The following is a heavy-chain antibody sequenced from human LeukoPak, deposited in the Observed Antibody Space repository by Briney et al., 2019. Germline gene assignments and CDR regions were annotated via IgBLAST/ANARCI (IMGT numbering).Heavy chain of an antibody. D-gene: IGHD2-15*01. CDR3: ARDGWMVAAPQDY. J-gene: IGHJ4*02. V-gene: IGHV1-18*01. CDR2: INTYNGNT. CDR1: GYTFTSNS. Sequence: ASVKVSCEASGYTFTSNSISWVRQAPGQGLEWLGWINTYNGNTNYAQKLQGRVTMTTDTSTTTAYMELRSLRSDDTAVYYCARDGWMVAAPQDYWGQGTLVTVSS.